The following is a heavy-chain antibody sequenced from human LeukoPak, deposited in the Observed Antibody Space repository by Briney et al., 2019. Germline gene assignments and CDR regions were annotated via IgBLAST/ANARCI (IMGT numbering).Heavy chain of an antibody. CDR3: ARVRAGGTTWFDP. CDR1: GGSISSSSYY. Sequence: PSETLSLTCTVSGGSISSSSYYWGWIRQPPGKGLEWIGSIYYSGSTYYNPSLKSRVTISVDTSKNQFSLKLSSVTAADTAVYYCARVRAGGTTWFDPWGQGTLVTVSS. J-gene: IGHJ5*02. CDR2: IYYSGST. D-gene: IGHD6-13*01. V-gene: IGHV4-39*07.